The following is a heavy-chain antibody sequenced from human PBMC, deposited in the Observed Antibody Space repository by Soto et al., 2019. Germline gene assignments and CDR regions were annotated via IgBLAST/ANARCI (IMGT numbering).Heavy chain of an antibody. J-gene: IGHJ6*02. V-gene: IGHV3-23*01. D-gene: IGHD2-15*01. CDR1: GFTFDTYG. Sequence: GSLRLSCTASGFTFDTYGMNWVRQAPGKGLEWVSVVSGSGNSADYADSVKGRFTISRDNSKNTLYLQVNSLRAEDTAVYYCAKDLSSGLTDGSDLYYYYGMDVWHQGTTVTVSS. CDR3: AKDLSSGLTDGSDLYYYYGMDV. CDR2: VSGSGNSA.